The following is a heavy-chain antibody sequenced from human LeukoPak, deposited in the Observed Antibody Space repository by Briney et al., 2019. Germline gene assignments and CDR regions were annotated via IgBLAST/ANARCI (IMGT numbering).Heavy chain of an antibody. CDR3: AKGDGYNADY. Sequence: PGRSLRLSCAASGFTFRNYGMHWVRQAPGKGLEWVAIIWYDGSNKYYADSVKGRFTISRDNSKNTLYLQMDSLRAEDTAVYYCAKGDGYNADYWGQGTLVTVSS. CDR1: GFTFRNYG. CDR2: IWYDGSNK. V-gene: IGHV3-33*06. J-gene: IGHJ4*02. D-gene: IGHD5-24*01.